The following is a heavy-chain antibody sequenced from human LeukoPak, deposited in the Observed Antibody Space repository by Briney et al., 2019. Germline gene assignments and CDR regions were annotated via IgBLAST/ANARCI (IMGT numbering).Heavy chain of an antibody. CDR1: GYSFSNSW. CDR3: ARHDNGGMVRGIIPADALDI. CDR2: IYPPDSDA. V-gene: IGHV5-51*01. D-gene: IGHD3-10*01. J-gene: IGHJ3*02. Sequence: GESLKISCKASGYSFSNSWIAWVRQMPGKGLECLGFIYPPDSDAKYSPSFQGQVTISADKSINTAYLQWSSLKASDTAMYYCARHDNGGMVRGIIPADALDIWGQGTMVTVSS.